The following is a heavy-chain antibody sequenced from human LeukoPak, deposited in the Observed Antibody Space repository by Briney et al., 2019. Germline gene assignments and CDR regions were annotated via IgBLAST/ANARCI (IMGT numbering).Heavy chain of an antibody. CDR3: ARVKYYYDSSGYYEYYFDY. CDR1: GGSFSGYY. V-gene: IGHV3-11*01. Sequence: LSLTCAVYGGSFSGYYWSWIRQAPGKGLEWVSYISSSGNTIYYADSVKGRFTISRDNAKNSLYLQMNSLRAEDTAVYFCARVKYYYDSSGYYEYYFDYWGQGTLVTVSS. D-gene: IGHD3-22*01. CDR2: ISSSGNTI. J-gene: IGHJ4*02.